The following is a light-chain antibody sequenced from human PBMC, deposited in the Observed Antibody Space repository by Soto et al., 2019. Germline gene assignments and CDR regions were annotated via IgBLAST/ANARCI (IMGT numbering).Light chain of an antibody. Sequence: EIVLRQSPGTLSLSPGERATLSCRATRSVSSYLAWYQQKPGQAPRLLIYDASSRPTDIPARFSGSGSGTDFTLTISSLEPEDFALYYCQQRSNWPITFGQGTRLEI. V-gene: IGKV3-11*01. CDR2: DAS. CDR1: RSVSSY. J-gene: IGKJ5*01. CDR3: QQRSNWPIT.